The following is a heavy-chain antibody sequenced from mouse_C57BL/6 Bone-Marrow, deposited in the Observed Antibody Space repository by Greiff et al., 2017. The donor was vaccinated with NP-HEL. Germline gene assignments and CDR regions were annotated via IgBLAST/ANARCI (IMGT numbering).Heavy chain of an antibody. CDR1: GYTFTDYY. CDR3: ARLRGNYRPWFAY. Sequence: EVQLHQSGPELVKPGASVKISCKASGYTFTDYYMNWVKQSHGKSLEWIGDINPNNGGTSYNQKFKGKATLTVDKSSSTAYMELRSLTSEDSAVYYCARLRGNYRPWFAYWGQGTLVTVSA. CDR2: INPNNGGT. D-gene: IGHD2-1*01. J-gene: IGHJ3*01. V-gene: IGHV1-26*01.